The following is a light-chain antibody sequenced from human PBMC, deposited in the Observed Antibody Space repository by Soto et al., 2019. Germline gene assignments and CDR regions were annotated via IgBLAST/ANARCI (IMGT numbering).Light chain of an antibody. CDR1: SSDVGGYNY. J-gene: IGLJ3*02. CDR3: TSFTTISTWV. CDR2: EVS. V-gene: IGLV2-14*01. Sequence: QSVLTQPASVSGSPGQSITISCTGTSSDVGGYNYVSWFQQHPGKAPKLKIYEVSNRPSGVSNRFSGSKSGNTASLTISELQAEDEADYYCTSFTTISTWVVGGGTKVTVL.